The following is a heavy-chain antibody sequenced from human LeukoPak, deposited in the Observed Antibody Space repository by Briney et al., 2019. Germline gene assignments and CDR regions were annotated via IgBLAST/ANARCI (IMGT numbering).Heavy chain of an antibody. CDR1: GFTFSSYG. CDR3: AKAGYSSGWYLEY. V-gene: IGHV3-30*02. D-gene: IGHD6-19*01. CDR2: IRYDGSNK. J-gene: IGHJ4*02. Sequence: GGSLRLSCAASGFTFSSYGMHWVRQAPGKGLEGVAFIRYDGSNKYYADSVKGRFTISRDNSKNTLYLRMNSLRAEDTAVYYCAKAGYSSGWYLEYWGQGTLVTVSS.